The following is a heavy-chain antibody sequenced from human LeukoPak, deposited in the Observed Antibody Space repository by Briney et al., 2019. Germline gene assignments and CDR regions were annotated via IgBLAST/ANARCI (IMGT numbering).Heavy chain of an antibody. V-gene: IGHV1-46*01. D-gene: IGHD3-10*01. CDR2: INPSGGST. CDR3: ARDEYGSGLASLFDC. Sequence: GASVKVSCKASGYTFTSYYMHWVRQAPGQGLEWMGIINPSGGSTSYAQKFQGRVTMTRDTSTSTVYMELSSLRSEDTAVYYCARDEYGSGLASLFDCWGQGTLVTVSS. J-gene: IGHJ4*02. CDR1: GYTFTSYY.